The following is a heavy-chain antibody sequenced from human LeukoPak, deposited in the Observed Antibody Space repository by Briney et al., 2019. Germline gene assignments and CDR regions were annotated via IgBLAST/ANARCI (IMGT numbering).Heavy chain of an antibody. Sequence: GASVKVSCKASGYTFTSYGISWVRQAPGQGLEWMGWISAYNGNTNYAQKLQGRVTMTTDTSTSTAYMELRSLRSDDTAVYYCARDPFPGYSSSWYWGQLPYYFDYWGQGTLVTVSS. J-gene: IGHJ4*02. D-gene: IGHD6-13*01. CDR2: ISAYNGNT. CDR3: ARDPFPGYSSSWYWGQLPYYFDY. CDR1: GYTFTSYG. V-gene: IGHV1-18*01.